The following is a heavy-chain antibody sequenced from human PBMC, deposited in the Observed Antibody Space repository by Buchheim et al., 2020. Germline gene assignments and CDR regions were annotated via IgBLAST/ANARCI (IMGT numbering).Heavy chain of an antibody. J-gene: IGHJ5*02. CDR2: IKYDGSEK. Sequence: EVQLVESGGGLVQSGGSLTLSCAVSGLTFGSSWMDWVRQAPGKGLEWVANIKYDGSEKYYVDPVKGRFTVSRDNATNSVYLQMDSLRVEDTAVYYCSKALDLWGQGTL. CDR1: GLTFGSSW. CDR3: SKALDL. V-gene: IGHV3-7*01.